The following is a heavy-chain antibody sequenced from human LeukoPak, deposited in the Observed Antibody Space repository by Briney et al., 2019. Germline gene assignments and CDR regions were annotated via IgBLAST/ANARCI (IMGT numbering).Heavy chain of an antibody. J-gene: IGHJ4*02. CDR1: GFTFISYS. CDR3: ACLRGSSDY. V-gene: IGHV3-21*01. D-gene: IGHD3-10*01. CDR2: ISTNSAFI. Sequence: PGGSLRLSCTASGFTFISYSMNWVRQAPGKGLEWVSSISTNSAFIYYADSVRGRFTISRDNTKNSLYLQMDSLTADDTAVYFCACLRGSSDYWGQGTLVTVSS.